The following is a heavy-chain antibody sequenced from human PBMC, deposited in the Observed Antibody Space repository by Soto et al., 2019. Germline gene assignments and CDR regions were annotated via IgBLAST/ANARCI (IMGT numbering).Heavy chain of an antibody. Sequence: PEGSLRLSCAASGFTFSSYAMSWVRQAPGKGLEWVSAISGSGGSTYYADSVKGRFTISRDNSKNTLYLQMNSLRAEDTAVYYCAKDSGSYSYYFDYWGQGTLVTVSS. CDR3: AKDSGSYSYYFDY. CDR1: GFTFSSYA. D-gene: IGHD1-26*01. CDR2: ISGSGGST. V-gene: IGHV3-23*01. J-gene: IGHJ4*02.